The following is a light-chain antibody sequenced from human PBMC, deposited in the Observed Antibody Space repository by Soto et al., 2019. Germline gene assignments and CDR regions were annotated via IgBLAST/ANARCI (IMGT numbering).Light chain of an antibody. J-gene: IGKJ1*01. CDR2: GAS. CDR1: QSVSSSY. CDR3: QHYGSSPST. Sequence: IVLTQSPGTLSLSPWERATLSCRASQSVSSSYLAWYQQKPGQPPRLLIYGASSRATGIPDRFSGSGSGTDFTLTISRPEPEDFAVYYCQHYGSSPSTFGQGTKVDIK. V-gene: IGKV3-20*01.